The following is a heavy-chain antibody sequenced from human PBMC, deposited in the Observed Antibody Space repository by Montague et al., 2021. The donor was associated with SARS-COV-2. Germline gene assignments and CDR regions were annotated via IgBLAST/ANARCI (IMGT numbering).Heavy chain of an antibody. CDR3: VRASLIKARIAVAGTTVY. J-gene: IGHJ4*02. V-gene: IGHV3-30*09. CDR1: GFTFNNYA. CDR2: ISYDGGNK. D-gene: IGHD6-19*01. Sequence: SLRLSCAASGFTFNNYAMHWVRQAPGKGLEWVAIISYDGGNKYYADPVKGRFAISRDNSKNTLYLQMNSLRAEDTAVYYCVRASLIKARIAVAGTTVYWGQGTLVAISS.